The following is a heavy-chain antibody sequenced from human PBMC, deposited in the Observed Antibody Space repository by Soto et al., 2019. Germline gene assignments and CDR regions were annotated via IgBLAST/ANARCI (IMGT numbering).Heavy chain of an antibody. V-gene: IGHV3-21*01. D-gene: IGHD1-1*01. Sequence: GGSLRLSCAASGFTFSSYSMNWVRQAPGKGLEWVSSISSSSSYIYYADSVKGRFTISRDNAKNSLYLQMNSLRAEDTAVYYCARGVRGPEDYLERYYMDVWGKGTTVTVSS. J-gene: IGHJ6*03. CDR3: ARGVRGPEDYLERYYMDV. CDR1: GFTFSSYS. CDR2: ISSSSSYI.